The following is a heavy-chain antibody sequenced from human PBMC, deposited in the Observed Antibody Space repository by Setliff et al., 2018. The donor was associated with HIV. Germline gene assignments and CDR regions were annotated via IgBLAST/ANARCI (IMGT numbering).Heavy chain of an antibody. CDR1: GYTFTDYY. CDR3: ARDGYYDSSGYSAFDI. J-gene: IGHJ3*02. CDR2: INPNNGGT. D-gene: IGHD3-22*01. Sequence: ASVKVSCKASGYTFTDYYIPWVRQAPGQGLEWMGRINPNNGGTNYAQKFQGRVTMTRDTSISTAYMELSRLRSDDTAVYCCARDGYYDSSGYSAFDIWGQGTMVTVSS. V-gene: IGHV1-2*06.